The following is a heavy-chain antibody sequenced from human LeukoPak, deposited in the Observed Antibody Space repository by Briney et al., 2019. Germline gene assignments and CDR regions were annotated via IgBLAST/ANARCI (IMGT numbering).Heavy chain of an antibody. CDR3: ATGYSSGRYGMDV. Sequence: PSETLSLTCTVSGGSISSGGYYWSWIRQHPGKGLEWIGYIYYSGSTYYNPSLKSRVTISVDTSKNQFSLKLSSVTAADTAVYYCATGYSSGRYGMDVWGQGTTVTVSS. V-gene: IGHV4-31*03. CDR1: GGSISSGGYY. CDR2: IYYSGST. D-gene: IGHD6-19*01. J-gene: IGHJ6*02.